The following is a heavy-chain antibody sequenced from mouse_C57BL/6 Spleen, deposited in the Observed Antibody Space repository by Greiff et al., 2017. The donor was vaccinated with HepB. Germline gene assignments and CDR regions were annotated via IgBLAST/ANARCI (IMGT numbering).Heavy chain of an antibody. CDR1: GYSITSCYY. J-gene: IGHJ1*03. Sequence: DVQLVESGPGLVKPSQSLSLTCSVTGYSITSCYYWNWIRQFPGNKLEWMGYISYDGSNNYNPSLKNRISITRDTSKNQFFLKLNSVTTEDTATYYCARGVVATDWYFDVWGTGTTVTVSS. CDR2: ISYDGSN. V-gene: IGHV3-6*01. CDR3: ARGVVATDWYFDV. D-gene: IGHD1-1*01.